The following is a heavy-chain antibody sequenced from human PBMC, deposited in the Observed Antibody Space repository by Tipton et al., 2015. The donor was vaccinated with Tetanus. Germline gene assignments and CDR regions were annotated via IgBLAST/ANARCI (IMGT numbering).Heavy chain of an antibody. Sequence: SLRLSCAVSGFTVSNYYMSWVRQAPGKGLEWVSLIYNGDRTSHADSVKGRFTISRDKSKNTLYLQMNSPRAEDTAVYYCAREAGGFDYWGQGTLVTVSS. CDR1: GFTVSNYY. D-gene: IGHD3-10*01. J-gene: IGHJ4*02. CDR2: IYNGDRT. CDR3: AREAGGFDY. V-gene: IGHV3-53*01.